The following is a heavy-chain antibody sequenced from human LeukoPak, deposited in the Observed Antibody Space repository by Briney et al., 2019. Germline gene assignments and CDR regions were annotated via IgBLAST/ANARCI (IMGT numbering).Heavy chain of an antibody. CDR3: ARPARGFSTDWLEYFQH. J-gene: IGHJ1*01. CDR1: GGTFSSYA. V-gene: IGHV1-69*13. D-gene: IGHD6-19*01. Sequence: VASVKVSCKVSGGTFSSYAISWVRQAPGQGLEWMGGIIPIFGTANYAQKFQGRVTITADDSTTTAYMELSSLRFEDTAVYYCARPARGFSTDWLEYFQHWGQGTLVTVSS. CDR2: IIPIFGTA.